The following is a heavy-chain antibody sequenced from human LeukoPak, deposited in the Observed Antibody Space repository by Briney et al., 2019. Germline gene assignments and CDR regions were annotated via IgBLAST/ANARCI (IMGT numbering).Heavy chain of an antibody. V-gene: IGHV3-23*01. CDR1: GFTFSSYG. D-gene: IGHD6-19*01. CDR3: AKDTSDIAVDVREADY. J-gene: IGHJ4*02. CDR2: ISGSGGST. Sequence: GGSLRLSCAASGFTFSSYGMSWVRQAPGKGLEWVSGISGSGGSTYYADSVKGRFTISRDNSKNTLDLQMNSLRAEDTALYYCAKDTSDIAVDVREADYWGRGTLVTVSS.